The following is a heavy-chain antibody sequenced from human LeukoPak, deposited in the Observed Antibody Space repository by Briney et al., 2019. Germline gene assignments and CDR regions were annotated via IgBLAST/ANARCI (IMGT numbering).Heavy chain of an antibody. Sequence: SETLSLTCTVSGGSISSDYWSWIRQPPGKRLEWIGFIYYSGSTSYNPSLKSRVTISVDTSRNQFSLKLTSVTAADTAVYYCARRDSSTSGALDPWGQGTLVTVSS. D-gene: IGHD6-13*01. CDR3: ARRDSSTSGALDP. V-gene: IGHV4-59*08. CDR1: GGSISSDY. CDR2: IYYSGST. J-gene: IGHJ5*02.